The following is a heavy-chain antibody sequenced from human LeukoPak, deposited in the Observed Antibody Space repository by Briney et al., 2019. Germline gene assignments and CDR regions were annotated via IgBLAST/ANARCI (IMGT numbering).Heavy chain of an antibody. CDR3: ARGTPMGDAFHI. V-gene: IGHV4-59*01. Sequence: SETLSLTCTVSGGSISDYYWSWIRQPPGKGLEWIGYIHYSGITNYNPSLKSRVTISVDTSKNQFSLKLNSVTAADTAVYYCARGTPMGDAFHIWGQGTMVTVSS. CDR1: GGSISDYY. D-gene: IGHD5-18*01. CDR2: IHYSGIT. J-gene: IGHJ3*02.